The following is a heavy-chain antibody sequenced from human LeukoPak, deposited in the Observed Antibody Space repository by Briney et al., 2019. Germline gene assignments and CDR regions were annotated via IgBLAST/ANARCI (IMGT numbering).Heavy chain of an antibody. D-gene: IGHD6-25*01. CDR3: ARVADGYYFDY. CDR1: GYTFTDYY. V-gene: IGHV1-2*02. Sequence: ASVKVSCKPSGYTFTDYYMHWVRQAPGQGLDWMGWINPNSGDTNYAQKFRGRVTLTSDTSISTAYMELTRLTSDDTAVYHCARVADGYYFDYWGQGTLVTVSS. J-gene: IGHJ4*02. CDR2: INPNSGDT.